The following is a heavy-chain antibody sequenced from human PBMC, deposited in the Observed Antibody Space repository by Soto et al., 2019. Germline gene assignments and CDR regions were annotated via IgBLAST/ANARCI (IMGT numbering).Heavy chain of an antibody. D-gene: IGHD2-15*01. J-gene: IGHJ6*02. CDR1: GFTFSSYG. CDR3: AKDLLPPPYYYYGMDV. Sequence: GGSLRLSCAASGFTFSSYGMHWVRQAPGKGLEWVAVISYDGSNKYYADSVKGRFTISRDNSKNTLYLQMNSLRAEDTAVYYCAKDLLPPPYYYYGMDVWGQGTTVTVS. V-gene: IGHV3-30*18. CDR2: ISYDGSNK.